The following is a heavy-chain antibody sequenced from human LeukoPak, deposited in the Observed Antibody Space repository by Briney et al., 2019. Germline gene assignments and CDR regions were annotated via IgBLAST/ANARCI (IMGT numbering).Heavy chain of an antibody. D-gene: IGHD4-4*01. CDR2: IYYSGST. CDR1: GGSISSSSYY. J-gene: IGHJ4*02. Sequence: ASETLSLTCTVSGGSISSSSYYWAWIRQPPGKGLEWIGSIYYSGSTYYNPSLKSRVTISVDTSKNQFSLKLSSVTAADTAVYYCARRPGYRADFGYWGQGTLVTVSS. CDR3: ARRPGYRADFGY. V-gene: IGHV4-39*01.